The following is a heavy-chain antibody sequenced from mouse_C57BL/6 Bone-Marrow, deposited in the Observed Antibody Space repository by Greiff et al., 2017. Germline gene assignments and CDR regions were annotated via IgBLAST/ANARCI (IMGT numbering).Heavy chain of an antibody. D-gene: IGHD1-1*01. CDR2: IYPRSGNT. Sequence: QLQLKQSGAELARPGASVKLSCKASGYSFTSYGISWVKQRTGQGLEWIGEIYPRSGNTYYNEKFKGKATLTADKSSSTAYMELRSLTSEDSAVYFCARRLYRSYWYFDVWGTGTTVTVSS. J-gene: IGHJ1*03. CDR1: GYSFTSYG. CDR3: ARRLYRSYWYFDV. V-gene: IGHV1-81*01.